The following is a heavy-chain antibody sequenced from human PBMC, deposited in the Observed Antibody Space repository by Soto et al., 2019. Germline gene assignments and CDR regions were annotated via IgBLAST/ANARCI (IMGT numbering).Heavy chain of an antibody. CDR3: AREGGSSWYDYYYYYGMDV. J-gene: IGHJ6*02. CDR2: ISAYNGNT. V-gene: IGHV1-18*01. CDR1: GYTFTSYG. Sequence: ASVKVSCKASGYTFTSYGISWVRQAPGQGLEWMGWISAYNGNTNYAQKLQGGVTMTTDTSTSTAYMELRSLRSDDTAVYYCAREGGSSWYDYYYYYGMDVWGQGTTVTVYS. D-gene: IGHD6-13*01.